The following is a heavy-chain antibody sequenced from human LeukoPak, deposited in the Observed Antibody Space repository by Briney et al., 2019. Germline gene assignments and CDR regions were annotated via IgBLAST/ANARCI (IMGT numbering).Heavy chain of an antibody. J-gene: IGHJ4*02. V-gene: IGHV3-11*01. CDR3: ARELDGYYFDY. CDR1: AFTFSDYH. D-gene: IGHD3-3*02. CDR2: ISRTGSSI. Sequence: GGSLRLSCAASAFTFSDYHMSWIRQAPEKGLEWVSYISRTGSSIFYADSLEGRFTISRDNAKNSLYLQMNSLRAEDTAVYYCARELDGYYFDYWGQGTLVTVSS.